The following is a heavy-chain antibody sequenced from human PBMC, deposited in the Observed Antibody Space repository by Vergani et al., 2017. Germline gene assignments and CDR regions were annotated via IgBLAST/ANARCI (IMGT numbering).Heavy chain of an antibody. D-gene: IGHD6-19*01. Sequence: QLQLQESGPGLVKPSATLSLTCSVSGASIRSSNYYWGWIRQPPGKGLEWIASIYYSGSTYYNPSLTSRVTISVDTSKNQLSLKLSSVTAADTAVYFCARHSTVEWLVKLGWIDPWGQGILVTVSS. CDR2: IYYSGST. V-gene: IGHV4-39*01. CDR3: ARHSTVEWLVKLGWIDP. J-gene: IGHJ5*02. CDR1: GASIRSSNYY.